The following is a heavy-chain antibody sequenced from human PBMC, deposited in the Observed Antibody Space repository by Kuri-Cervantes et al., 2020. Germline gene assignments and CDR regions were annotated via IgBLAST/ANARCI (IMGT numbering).Heavy chain of an antibody. D-gene: IGHD3-10*01. V-gene: IGHV4-59*01. CDR2: IYYSGST. CDR3: ARDGAGYGSTHYYYMDV. J-gene: IGHJ6*03. Sequence: SETLSLTCAVYGGSFSGYYWSWIRQPPGKGLEWIGYIYYSGSTNYNPSLKSRVTISVDTYKNQFSLKLSSVTAADTAVYYCARDGAGYGSTHYYYMDVWGKGTTVTVSS. CDR1: GGSFSGYY.